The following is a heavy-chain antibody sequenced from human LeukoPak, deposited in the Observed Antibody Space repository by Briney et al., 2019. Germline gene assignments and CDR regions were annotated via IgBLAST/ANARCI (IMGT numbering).Heavy chain of an antibody. Sequence: SSETLSLTCTVSGGSISSYYWSWIRQPPGKGLEWIGYIYYSGSTNYNPSLKSRVTISVDTSKNQFSLKLSSVTAADTAVYYCARDRVVVPAAMPGDWFDPWGQGTLVTVSS. D-gene: IGHD2-2*01. J-gene: IGHJ5*02. CDR1: GGSISSYY. CDR2: IYYSGST. V-gene: IGHV4-59*12. CDR3: ARDRVVVPAAMPGDWFDP.